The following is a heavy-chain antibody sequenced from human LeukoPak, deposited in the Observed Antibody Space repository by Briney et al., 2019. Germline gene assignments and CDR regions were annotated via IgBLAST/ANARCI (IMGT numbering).Heavy chain of an antibody. CDR2: INPKSGGT. V-gene: IGHV1-2*02. J-gene: IGHJ4*02. CDR1: GYTFTDYY. D-gene: IGHD3-10*01. CDR3: AKLEQTFDFHY. Sequence: ASVKVSCKASGYTFTDYYMHWVRQAPGQGLEWMGWINPKSGGTNYAQKFQGGVTMTRDTSISTAFMGLSRLKSVDTAVYYCAKLEQTFDFHYWGQGTLVTVSS.